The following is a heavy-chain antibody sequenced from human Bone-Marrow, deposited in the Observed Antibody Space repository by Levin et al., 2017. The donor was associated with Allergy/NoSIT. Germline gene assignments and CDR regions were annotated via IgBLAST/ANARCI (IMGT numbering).Heavy chain of an antibody. CDR2: IIPIFGTT. Sequence: KISCKASGVTFRNFAISWVRQAPGQGLEWMGRIIPIFGTTNYAQKFQGRVTITADESTSTAYMELTGLRSEDTAVYYCARSHPRHYGGNSEDDYWGQGTLVTVSS. CDR3: ARSHPRHYGGNSEDDY. CDR1: GVTFRNFA. V-gene: IGHV1-69*01. J-gene: IGHJ4*02. D-gene: IGHD4-23*01.